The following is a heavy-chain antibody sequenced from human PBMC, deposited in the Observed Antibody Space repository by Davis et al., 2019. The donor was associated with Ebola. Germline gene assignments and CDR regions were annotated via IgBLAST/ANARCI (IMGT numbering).Heavy chain of an antibody. CDR2: MNPNSGNT. Sequence: ASVKVSCKASGYTFTSYDINWVRQATGQGLEWMGWMNPNSGNTGYAQKFQGRVTMTRNTSISTAYMELSSLRSEDTAVYYCARDAYYDFWSGYFHYYYGMDVWGQGTTVTVSS. D-gene: IGHD3-3*01. J-gene: IGHJ6*02. CDR3: ARDAYYDFWSGYFHYYYGMDV. V-gene: IGHV1-8*01. CDR1: GYTFTSYD.